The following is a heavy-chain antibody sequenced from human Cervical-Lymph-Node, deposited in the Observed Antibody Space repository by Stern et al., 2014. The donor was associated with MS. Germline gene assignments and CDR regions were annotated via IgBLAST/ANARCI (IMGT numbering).Heavy chain of an antibody. CDR3: ARGGYSSSWTYYYYYYGMDV. V-gene: IGHV1-8*01. Sequence: VQLLQSGAEVKKPGASVKVSCKASGYTFTSYDINWVRQATGQGIEWMGWMNPNSGNTGYAQKFQGRVTMTRNTSISTAYMELSSLRSEDTAVYYCARGGYSSSWTYYYYYYGMDVWGQGTTVTVSS. CDR1: GYTFTSYD. CDR2: MNPNSGNT. D-gene: IGHD6-13*01. J-gene: IGHJ6*02.